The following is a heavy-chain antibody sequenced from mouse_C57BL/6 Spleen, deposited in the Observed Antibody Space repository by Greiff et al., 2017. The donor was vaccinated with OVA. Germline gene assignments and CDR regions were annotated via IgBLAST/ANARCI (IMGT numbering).Heavy chain of an antibody. Sequence: QVQLKESGAELVKPGASVKISCKASGYAFSSYWMNWVKQRPGKGLEWIGQIYPGDGDTTYNGKFKGKATLTADKSSSTAYMQLSSLTSEDSAVYFCARSGLGRGYFDYWGQGTTLTVSS. CDR3: ARSGLGRGYFDY. J-gene: IGHJ2*01. CDR1: GYAFSSYW. D-gene: IGHD4-1*01. CDR2: IYPGDGDT. V-gene: IGHV1-80*01.